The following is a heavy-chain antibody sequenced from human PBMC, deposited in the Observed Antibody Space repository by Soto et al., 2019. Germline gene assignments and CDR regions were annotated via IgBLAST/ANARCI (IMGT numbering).Heavy chain of an antibody. V-gene: IGHV3-30*18. CDR2: ISYDGSNK. D-gene: IGHD3-22*01. Sequence: GGSLRLSCAASGFTFSSYGMHWVRQAPGKGLEWVAVISYDGSNKYYADSVKGRFTISRDNSKNTLYLQMNSLRAEDTAVYYCAQGGYYDSSGYYYVDYWGQGTLVTVSS. CDR1: GFTFSSYG. CDR3: AQGGYYDSSGYYYVDY. J-gene: IGHJ4*02.